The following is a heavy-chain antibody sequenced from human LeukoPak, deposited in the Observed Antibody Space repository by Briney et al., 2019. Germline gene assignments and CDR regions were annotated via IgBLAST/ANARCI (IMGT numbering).Heavy chain of an antibody. CDR2: IIPILGIA. Sequence: EASVKVSCKASGGTFSSYAISWVRQAPGQGLEWMGRIIPILGIANYAQKFQGRVTITADKSTSTAYMELSSLRSEDTAVYYCAAAGPPVPFDYWGQGTLVTVSS. D-gene: IGHD6-13*01. V-gene: IGHV1-69*04. J-gene: IGHJ4*02. CDR1: GGTFSSYA. CDR3: AAAGPPVPFDY.